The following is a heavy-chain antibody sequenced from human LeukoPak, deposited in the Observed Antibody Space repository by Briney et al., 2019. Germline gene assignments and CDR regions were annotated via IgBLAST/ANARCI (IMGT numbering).Heavy chain of an antibody. CDR3: ARASPSGAFDI. CDR2: ISSSSSYI. J-gene: IGHJ3*02. CDR1: GLTFSSYS. Sequence: GGSLRLSCAASGLTFSSYSMNWVRQAPGKGLEWVSSISSSSSYIYYADSVKGRFTISRDNAKNSLYLQMNSLRAEDTAVYYCARASPSGAFDIWGQGTMVTVSS. V-gene: IGHV3-21*01.